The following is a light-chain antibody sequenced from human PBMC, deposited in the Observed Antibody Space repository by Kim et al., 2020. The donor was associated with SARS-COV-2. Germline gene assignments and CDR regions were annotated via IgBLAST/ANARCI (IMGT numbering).Light chain of an antibody. V-gene: IGLV2-14*03. CDR2: DVR. Sequence: QSALTQPASVSGPPGQSITISCTGTSSDIGTYNSVSWFQQFPGRVPKLIIYDVRSRPSGVSSHFSGSKSGDTASLTISGLQAEDEADYYCSSYTTSTTWVFGGGTKLTVL. CDR1: SSDIGTYNS. J-gene: IGLJ3*02. CDR3: SSYTTSTTWV.